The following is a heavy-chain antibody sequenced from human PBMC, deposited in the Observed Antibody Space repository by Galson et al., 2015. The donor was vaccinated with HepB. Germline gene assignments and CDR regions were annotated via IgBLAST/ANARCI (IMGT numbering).Heavy chain of an antibody. V-gene: IGHV4-61*01. CDR1: GGSVTSGSYY. Sequence: ETLSLTCTVSGGSVTSGSYYWSWIRQPPGKGLEWIGYIYYSGSTNYNPSLKSRVTISVDTSKNQFSLKLSSVTAADTAMYYCARGKRGSNYFDYWGQGTLVTVSS. J-gene: IGHJ4*02. CDR3: ARGKRGSNYFDY. CDR2: IYYSGST. D-gene: IGHD1-26*01.